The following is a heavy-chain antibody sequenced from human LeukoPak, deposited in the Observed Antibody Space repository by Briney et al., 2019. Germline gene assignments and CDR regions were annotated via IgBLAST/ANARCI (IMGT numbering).Heavy chain of an antibody. CDR1: GFTFSSYA. Sequence: GRSLRLSCAASGFTFSSYAMLWVRQAPGKGLEWVAVISYDGSNKYYADSVKGRFTISRDNSKNTLYPQMNSLRAEDTAVYYCAREQLRNRNLHHYFDYWGQGTLVTVSS. CDR2: ISYDGSNK. CDR3: AREQLRNRNLHHYFDY. J-gene: IGHJ4*02. V-gene: IGHV3-30-3*01. D-gene: IGHD1-1*01.